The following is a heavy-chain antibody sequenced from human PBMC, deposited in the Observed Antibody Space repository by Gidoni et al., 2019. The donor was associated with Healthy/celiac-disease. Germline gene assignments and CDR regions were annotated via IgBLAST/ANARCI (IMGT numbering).Heavy chain of an antibody. CDR2: ISYDGSNK. V-gene: IGHV3-30-3*01. CDR3: ARDLNSIVVVTACWFDP. J-gene: IGHJ5*02. CDR1: GFTFSSYA. D-gene: IGHD2-21*02. Sequence: QVQLVESGGGVVQPGRSLRLSCAASGFTFSSYAMHWVRQAPGKGLEWVAVISYDGSNKYYADSVKGRFTISRDNSKNTLYLRMNSLRAEDTAVYYCARDLNSIVVVTACWFDPWGQGTLVTVSS.